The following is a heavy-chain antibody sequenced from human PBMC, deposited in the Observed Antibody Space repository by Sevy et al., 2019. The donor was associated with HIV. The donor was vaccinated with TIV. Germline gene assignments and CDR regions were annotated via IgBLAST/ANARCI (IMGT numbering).Heavy chain of an antibody. V-gene: IGHV4-39*01. Sequence: SETLSLTCTVSGGSISSSSYYWGCIRQPPGKGLEWIGSMYYSGSTYYNPSLKSRVTISVDTFMNQSSLKLSSVTAADTAVYYCARHMDSGTYGHPGFDYWGQGTLVTVSS. D-gene: IGHD1-26*01. CDR3: ARHMDSGTYGHPGFDY. CDR2: MYYSGST. CDR1: GGSISSSSYY. J-gene: IGHJ4*02.